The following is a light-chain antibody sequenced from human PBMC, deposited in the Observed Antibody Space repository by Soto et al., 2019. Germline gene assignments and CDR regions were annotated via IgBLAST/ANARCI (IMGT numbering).Light chain of an antibody. CDR3: KQSSAFPLT. CDR1: QGIRND. J-gene: IGKJ4*01. V-gene: IGKV1-17*01. CDR2: AAS. Sequence: DIQMTQSPSSLSASVGDRVTITCRASQGIRNDLSWYQQKPGEAPKLLIYAASSLQSGVPSRFSGSGSGTDFTLTISSLQPEDFATYFCKQSSAFPLTFGGGTKVDIK.